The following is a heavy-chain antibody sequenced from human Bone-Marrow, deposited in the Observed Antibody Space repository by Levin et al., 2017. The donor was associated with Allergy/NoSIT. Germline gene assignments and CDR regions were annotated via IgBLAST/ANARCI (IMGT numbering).Heavy chain of an antibody. V-gene: IGHV3-23*01. Sequence: SGGSLRLSCAASGFTFSNYGMNWVRQARGKGLEWVSTLSPDARTTYYAASVEGRFTISRDNSKNTLYLQMNSLRVEDTAIYYCAKEDYTSNADFRGDAFDIWGQGTMVTVSS. CDR1: GFTFSNYG. D-gene: IGHD3-22*01. J-gene: IGHJ3*02. CDR2: LSPDARTT. CDR3: AKEDYTSNADFRGDAFDI.